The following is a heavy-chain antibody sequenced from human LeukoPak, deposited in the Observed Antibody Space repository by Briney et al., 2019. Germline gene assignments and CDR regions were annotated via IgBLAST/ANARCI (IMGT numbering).Heavy chain of an antibody. CDR3: AKYESSGYYFDY. Sequence: GGSLRLSCAASGFTFSSYAMSWVRQAPGKGLEWVSAISRSGGSPHYADSVEGRFTVSRDNSNNTVSLQMNSLRAEDTAVYYCAKYESSGYYFDYWGQGTLVTVSS. J-gene: IGHJ4*02. D-gene: IGHD3-22*01. CDR1: GFTFSSYA. V-gene: IGHV3-23*01. CDR2: ISRSGGSP.